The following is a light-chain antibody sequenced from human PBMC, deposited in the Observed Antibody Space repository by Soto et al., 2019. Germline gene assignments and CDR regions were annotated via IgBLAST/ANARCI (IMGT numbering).Light chain of an antibody. CDR3: QKSYSTPRT. V-gene: IGKV1-39*01. J-gene: IGKJ1*01. Sequence: DIQMTQSPSSLSASVGDRVTITCRASQSIRNYLNWYQQKPGKAPKLLMYAASSLQSGVPSRFSGSGSGTDFTLTISSLQPEDFATYYWQKSYSTPRTLGQGTKVEIK. CDR1: QSIRNY. CDR2: AAS.